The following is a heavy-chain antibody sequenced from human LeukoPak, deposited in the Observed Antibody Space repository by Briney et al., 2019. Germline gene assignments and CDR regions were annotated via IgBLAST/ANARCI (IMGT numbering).Heavy chain of an antibody. CDR2: IRSKANSYAT. Sequence: GGSLRLSCAASGFTFSGSAMHWVRQASGKGLEWVGRIRSKANSYATAYAASVKGRFTISRDDSKNTAYLQMNSLKTEDTAVYYCTRPYCYDSSGYRDYWGQGTLVTVSS. J-gene: IGHJ4*02. D-gene: IGHD3-22*01. CDR3: TRPYCYDSSGYRDY. V-gene: IGHV3-73*01. CDR1: GFTFSGSA.